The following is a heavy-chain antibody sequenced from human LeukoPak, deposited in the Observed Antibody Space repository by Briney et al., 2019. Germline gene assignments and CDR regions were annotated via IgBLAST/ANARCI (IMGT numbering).Heavy chain of an antibody. CDR3: ARRSGDSSGYYYVFWFDL. J-gene: IGHJ5*02. D-gene: IGHD3-22*01. CDR2: IYYSGST. Sequence: SETLSLTCTVSGGSISSSRYYWGGIRQPPGKGLEGIVSIYYSGSTYYNPSLKSRVPISVDTSKNQFSLKLSSVTAADTAVYYCARRSGDSSGYYYVFWFDLWGQGTLVTVSS. CDR1: GGSISSSRYY. V-gene: IGHV4-39*01.